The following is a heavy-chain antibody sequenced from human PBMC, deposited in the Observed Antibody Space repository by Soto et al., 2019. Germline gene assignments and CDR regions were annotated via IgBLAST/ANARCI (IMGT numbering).Heavy chain of an antibody. V-gene: IGHV3-30*18. J-gene: IGHJ4*02. CDR2: ISYDGSNK. Sequence: QVQLVESGGGVVQPGRSLRLSCAASGFTFSSYGMHWVRQAPGKGLEWVAVISYDGSNKYYADSVKGRFTISRDNSKNTLYLQMNSLRAEDTAVYYCAKSGLPAPHLGGVDYWGQGTLVTVSS. D-gene: IGHD3-16*01. CDR1: GFTFSSYG. CDR3: AKSGLPAPHLGGVDY.